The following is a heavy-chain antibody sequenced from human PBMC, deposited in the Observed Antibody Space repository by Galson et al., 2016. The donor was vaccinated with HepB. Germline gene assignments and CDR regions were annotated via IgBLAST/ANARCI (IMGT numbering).Heavy chain of an antibody. J-gene: IGHJ6*02. CDR3: VRPSSYSSPAYYYYAMDV. D-gene: IGHD3-10*01. CDR1: GFAFSNYN. V-gene: IGHV3-21*01. Sequence: SLRLSCAASGFAFSNYNMNWVRQAPGKGLEWVSSISSRNNFMHYAASVEGRFTISRDDSKNSLYLHMSSLRVEDTAVYYCVRPSSYSSPAYYYYAMDVWGQGTTVTVSS. CDR2: ISSRNNFM.